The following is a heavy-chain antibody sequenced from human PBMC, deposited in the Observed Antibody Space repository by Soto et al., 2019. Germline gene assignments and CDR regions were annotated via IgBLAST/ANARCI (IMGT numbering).Heavy chain of an antibody. CDR3: GSGSYYKDIDYYYGMDV. J-gene: IGHJ6*02. CDR1: GGTFSSYA. CDR2: IIPIFGTA. Sequence: SVKVSCKASGGTFSSYAISWVRQAPGQGLEWMGGIIPIFGTANYAQKFQGRVTITADESTSTAYMELSSLRSEDTAVYYCGSGSYYKDIDYYYGMDVWGQGTTVTVSS. V-gene: IGHV1-69*13. D-gene: IGHD3-10*01.